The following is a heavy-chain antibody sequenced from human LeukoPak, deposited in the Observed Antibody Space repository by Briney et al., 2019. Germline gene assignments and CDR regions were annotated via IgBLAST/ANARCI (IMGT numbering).Heavy chain of an antibody. CDR2: INPNSGGT. V-gene: IGHV1-2*02. J-gene: IGHJ4*02. CDR1: GYTFTGYY. CDR3: ARDMGIQMRFFDY. D-gene: IGHD3-10*01. Sequence: GASVKVSCKASGYTFTGYYMHWVRQAPGQGLEWMGWINPNSGGTNYAQKFQGRVTMTRDTSISTAYMELSRLRSDDTAVYYCARDMGIQMRFFDYWGQGTLVTVSS.